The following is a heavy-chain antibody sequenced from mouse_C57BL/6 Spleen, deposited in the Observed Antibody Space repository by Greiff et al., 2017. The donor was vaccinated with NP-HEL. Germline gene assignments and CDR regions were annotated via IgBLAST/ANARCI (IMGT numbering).Heavy chain of an antibody. V-gene: IGHV1-74*01. CDR2: IHPSDSDT. CDR3: AIYGYYYGSSFYFDY. Sequence: QVQLQQPGAELVKPGASVKVSCKASGYTFTSYWMHWVKQRPGQGLEWIGRIHPSDSDTNYNQKFKGKATLTVDKSSGTAYMQLSSLTSEDSAVYYCAIYGYYYGSSFYFDYWGQGTTLTVSS. CDR1: GYTFTSYW. D-gene: IGHD1-1*01. J-gene: IGHJ2*01.